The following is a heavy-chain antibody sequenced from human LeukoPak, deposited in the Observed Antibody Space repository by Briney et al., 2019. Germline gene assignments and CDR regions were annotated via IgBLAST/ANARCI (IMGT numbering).Heavy chain of an antibody. J-gene: IGHJ3*02. V-gene: IGHV1-18*01. CDR2: ISTYKGNT. CDR1: GYTFSSYE. CDR3: ARVRSASAGTASAFDI. Sequence: ASVKVSCKASGYTFSSYEINWVRQAPGQGLEWMGGISTYKGNTNYAQKFQGRVTMTTATSTSTAYMELRSLRSDDTAVYYCARVRSASAGTASAFDIWGKGTRVTVSS. D-gene: IGHD2-21*02.